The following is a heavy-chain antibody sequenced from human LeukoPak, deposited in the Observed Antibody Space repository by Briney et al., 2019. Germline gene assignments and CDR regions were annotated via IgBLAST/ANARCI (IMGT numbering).Heavy chain of an antibody. Sequence: GGSLRLSCTASGFTFTSYGMSWVRQAPGKGLEWVGRIKSKTDGGTTDYAAPVKGRFTISRDDSKNTLYLQMNSLKTEDTAVYYCTTFHPLDYWGQGTLVTVSS. J-gene: IGHJ4*02. CDR2: IKSKTDGGTT. CDR1: GFTFTSYG. CDR3: TTFHPLDY. V-gene: IGHV3-15*01.